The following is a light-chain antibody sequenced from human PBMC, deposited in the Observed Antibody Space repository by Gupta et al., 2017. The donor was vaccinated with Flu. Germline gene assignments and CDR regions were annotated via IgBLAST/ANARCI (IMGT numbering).Light chain of an antibody. V-gene: IGKV3-11*01. CDR3: QQRRNWPPFT. J-gene: IGKJ3*01. Sequence: ERATLSCRASQNVGSHFAWFQHKPGQAPRRLIYDASNRATGIPARFSGSGSGTDFTLTISSLEPEDFAVYYCQQRRNWPPFTFGPGTKVDIK. CDR2: DAS. CDR1: QNVGSH.